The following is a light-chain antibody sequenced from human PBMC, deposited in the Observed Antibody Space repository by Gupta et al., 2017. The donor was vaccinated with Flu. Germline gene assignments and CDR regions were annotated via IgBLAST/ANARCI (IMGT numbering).Light chain of an antibody. J-gene: IGLJ3*02. V-gene: IGLV3-9*01. CDR3: QVWDSRAWV. Sequence: SYELTQPPSVSVALGQTASITCGGNNIGGRNVHWYHQQPGQAPVLVVHSDTNRPSGIPERFSGSNSGNTATLTISRAQGGDEGVYYCQVWDSRAWVFGGGTKLTVL. CDR2: SDT. CDR1: NIGGRN.